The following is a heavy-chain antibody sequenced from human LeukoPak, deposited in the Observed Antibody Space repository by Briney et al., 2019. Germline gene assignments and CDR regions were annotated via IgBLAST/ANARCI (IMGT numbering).Heavy chain of an antibody. CDR1: GFTFSRYG. CDR2: IWSDGSNK. Sequence: GGSLRLSCAASGFTFSRYGIHWVRQAPGKGLEWVAVIWSDGSNKYYADSVKGRFTISRDNSKNTLYLQMNSLRAEDTAVYYCAGHHPRNTVDFWGQGTLVTVSS. CDR3: AGHHPRNTVDF. D-gene: IGHD2/OR15-2a*01. V-gene: IGHV3-33*01. J-gene: IGHJ4*02.